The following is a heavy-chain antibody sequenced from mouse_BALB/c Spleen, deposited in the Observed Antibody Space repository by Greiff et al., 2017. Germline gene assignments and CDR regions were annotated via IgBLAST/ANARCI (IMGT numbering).Heavy chain of an antibody. D-gene: IGHD2-4*01. CDR2: IYPYNGGT. V-gene: IGHV1S29*02. CDR1: GYTFTDYN. CDR3: ARSEGLRQGFAY. Sequence: VQLQQSGAELVRPGASVKISCKASGYTFTDYNMHWVKQSHGKSLEWIGYIYPYNGGTGYNQKFKSKATLTVDNSSSTAYMELRSLTSEDSAVYYCARSEGLRQGFAYWGQGTLVTVSA. J-gene: IGHJ3*01.